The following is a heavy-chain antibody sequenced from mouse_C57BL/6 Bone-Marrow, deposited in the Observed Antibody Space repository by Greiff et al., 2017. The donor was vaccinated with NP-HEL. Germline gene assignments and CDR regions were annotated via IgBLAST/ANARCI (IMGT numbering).Heavy chain of an antibody. CDR3: ARIGGSSLDY. D-gene: IGHD1-1*01. CDR2: IYPSDSET. V-gene: IGHV1-61*01. J-gene: IGHJ2*01. CDR1: GYTFTSYW. Sequence: VQLQQSGAELVRPGSSVKLSCKASGYTFTSYWMDWVKQRPGQGLEWIGNIYPSDSETHYNQKFKDKATLTVDKSSSTAYMQLSSLTSEDSAVYYCARIGGSSLDYWGQGTTLTVSS.